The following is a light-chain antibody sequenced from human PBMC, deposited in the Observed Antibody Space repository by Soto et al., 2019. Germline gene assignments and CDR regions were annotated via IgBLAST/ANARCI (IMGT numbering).Light chain of an antibody. V-gene: IGKV3-20*01. CDR2: GAS. Sequence: ETVLTQSPGTLSLSPGERATLSCRASQSVTSNYLAWYQQKPGQAPRLLIFGASGRATGIPDRFSGSGSGTDFTLTISRLEPXXXAVYYCQLYGPSLTWTFGQGTKVDIK. CDR3: QLYGPSLTWT. J-gene: IGKJ1*01. CDR1: QSVTSNY.